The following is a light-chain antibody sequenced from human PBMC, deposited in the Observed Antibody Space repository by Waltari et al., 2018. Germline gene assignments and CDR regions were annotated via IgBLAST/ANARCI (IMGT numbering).Light chain of an antibody. V-gene: IGKV1-39*01. CDR3: QQSYSTPYT. J-gene: IGKJ2*01. Sequence: DIQMTQSPSSLSASVGDRVTITCRASQSISSYLNWYQQKPGKAPKLLIYASSSLQSGVPSRFSGIGSGTYFTLTISSLQPEDFATYYCQQSYSTPYTFGQGTKLEIK. CDR2: ASS. CDR1: QSISSY.